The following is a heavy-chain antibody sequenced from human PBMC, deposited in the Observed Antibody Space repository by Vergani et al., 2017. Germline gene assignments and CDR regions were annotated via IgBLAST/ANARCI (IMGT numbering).Heavy chain of an antibody. CDR3: ARRPPTYYYDSSGYRAFDI. D-gene: IGHD3-22*01. V-gene: IGHV4-34*01. CDR1: GGSFSGYY. CDR2: INHSGST. Sequence: QVQLQQWGAGLLKPSETLSLTCAVYGGSFSGYYWSWIRQPPGKGLEWIGEINHSGSTNYNPSLKSRVTISVDTSKNQFSLKLSSVTAADTAVYYCARRPPTYYYDSSGYRAFDIWGQGTTVTVSS. J-gene: IGHJ3*02.